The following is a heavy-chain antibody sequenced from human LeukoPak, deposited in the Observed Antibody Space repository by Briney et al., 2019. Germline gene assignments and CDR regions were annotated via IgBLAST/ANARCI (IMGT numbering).Heavy chain of an antibody. J-gene: IGHJ4*02. D-gene: IGHD5-12*01. CDR2: IIPIFGTA. CDR1: GYTFTSYA. CDR3: AKDSTYSGYDDGGFSDY. V-gene: IGHV1-69*13. Sequence: ASVKVSCKASGYTFTSYAMHWVRQAPGQGLEWMGGIIPIFGTANYAQKFQGRVTITADESTSTAYMELSSLRSEDTAVYYCAKDSTYSGYDDGGFSDYWGQGTLVTVSS.